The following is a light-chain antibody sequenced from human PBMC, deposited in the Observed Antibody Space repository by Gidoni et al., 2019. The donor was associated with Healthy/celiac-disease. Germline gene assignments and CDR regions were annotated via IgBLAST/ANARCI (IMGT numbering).Light chain of an antibody. Sequence: QSVLTQPPSVSGAPGQRVTISCPGRSSNIGTGYDVHWYQHLPGTAPKLLIYGNSNRPSGVPDRFSGSKSGTSASLAITGLQAEDEADYYCQSYDSSLSDWVFGGGTKLTVL. CDR3: QSYDSSLSDWV. CDR1: SSNIGTGYD. CDR2: GNS. V-gene: IGLV1-40*01. J-gene: IGLJ3*02.